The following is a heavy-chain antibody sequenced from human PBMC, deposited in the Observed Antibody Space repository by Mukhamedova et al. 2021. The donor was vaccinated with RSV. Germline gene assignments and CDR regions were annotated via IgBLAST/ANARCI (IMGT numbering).Heavy chain of an antibody. J-gene: IGHJ3*02. V-gene: IGHV3-73*01. CDR3: SGKMATLNRAFDI. D-gene: IGHD5-24*01. Sequence: VYGDSVRGRFTISRDDSKNTAYLQMNSLKTEDTAVYYCSGKMATLNRAFDIWGQGTMVTVSS.